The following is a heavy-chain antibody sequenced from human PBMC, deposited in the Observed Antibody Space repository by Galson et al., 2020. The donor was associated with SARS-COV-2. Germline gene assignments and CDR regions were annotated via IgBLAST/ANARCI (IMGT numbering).Heavy chain of an antibody. D-gene: IGHD5-12*01. CDR3: ARDLRLIVASLYGMDV. CDR1: GYTFTGYY. Sequence: ASVKVSCTASGYTFTGYYMHWVRQAPGQGLEWMGWINPNSGGTNYAQKFQGRVTMTRDTSISTAYMELRRLRSDDTAVYYCARDLRLIVASLYGMDVGGQGTTVTVSS. V-gene: IGHV1-2*02. J-gene: IGHJ6*02. CDR2: INPNSGGT.